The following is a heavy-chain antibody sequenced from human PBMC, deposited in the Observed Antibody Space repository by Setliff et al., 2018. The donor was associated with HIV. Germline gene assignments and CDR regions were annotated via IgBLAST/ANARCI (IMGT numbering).Heavy chain of an antibody. J-gene: IGHJ4*02. Sequence: SETLSLTCTVSGDSIDRSNFFWTWIRQHPGKGLEWIGYIYYSGSATYNPSLKSQASISVDTSRNEFSLKLSSVTAADTAVYFCARGGAFCGRDSCYYLVYWGQGNPVTVSS. CDR3: ARGGAFCGRDSCYYLVY. CDR2: IYYSGSA. V-gene: IGHV4-31*01. D-gene: IGHD2-21*02. CDR1: GDSIDRSNFF.